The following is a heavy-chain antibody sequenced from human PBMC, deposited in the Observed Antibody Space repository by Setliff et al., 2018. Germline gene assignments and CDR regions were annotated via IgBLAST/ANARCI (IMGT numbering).Heavy chain of an antibody. CDR3: ATFRGYTYGYDY. CDR1: GGAFSNYG. J-gene: IGHJ4*02. V-gene: IGHV1-69*05. CDR2: IIPIFGTT. Sequence: GASVKVSCKASGGAFSNYGITWVRQAPGQGLEWMGGIIPIFGTTTYAQKFQGRVTITTDESTSTGYMELSSPRSEDTAVYYRATFRGYTYGYDYWGQGTLVTVSS. D-gene: IGHD5-18*01.